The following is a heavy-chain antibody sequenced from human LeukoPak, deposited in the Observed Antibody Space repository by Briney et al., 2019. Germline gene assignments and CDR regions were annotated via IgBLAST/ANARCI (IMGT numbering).Heavy chain of an antibody. J-gene: IGHJ4*02. CDR1: GGYISSSSYY. CDR3: AITLREWNNQLDY. D-gene: IGHD1/OR15-1a*01. V-gene: IGHV4-39*01. Sequence: SETLSLTCTVSGGYISSSSYYWGWIRQPPGKGLEWIGSIYYSGSTYYNPSLKSRVTISVDTSKNQFSLKLSSVTAADTAVYYCAITLREWNNQLDYWGQGTLVTVSS. CDR2: IYYSGST.